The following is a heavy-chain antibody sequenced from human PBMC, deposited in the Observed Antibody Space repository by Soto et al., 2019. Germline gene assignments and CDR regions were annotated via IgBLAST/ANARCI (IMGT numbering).Heavy chain of an antibody. CDR3: VRDLSFGWYSLGTYSYAMDV. J-gene: IGHJ6*02. Sequence: GGSLRLSCAASGFSLSDFHMSWIRQAPGKGLEWISYIRNGNPNTVCADSVKGRFTISRDNAVNSLYLQMDSLTAEDTAIYYCVRDLSFGWYSLGTYSYAMDVWGQGTTVTVSS. CDR2: IRNGNPNT. CDR1: GFSLSDFH. D-gene: IGHD2-21*01. V-gene: IGHV3-11*06.